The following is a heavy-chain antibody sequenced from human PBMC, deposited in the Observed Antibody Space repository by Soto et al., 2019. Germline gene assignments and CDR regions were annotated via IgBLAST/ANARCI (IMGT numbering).Heavy chain of an antibody. J-gene: IGHJ4*02. V-gene: IGHV3-30*18. CDR3: AKSYDILIDY. D-gene: IGHD3-9*01. Sequence: GGSRRLSCAASGFTFSSYGMHWVRQAPGKGLEWVAVISYDGSNKYYADSVKGRFTISRDNSKNTLYLQMNSLRAEDTAVYYCAKSYDILIDYWGQGTLVTVSS. CDR2: ISYDGSNK. CDR1: GFTFSSYG.